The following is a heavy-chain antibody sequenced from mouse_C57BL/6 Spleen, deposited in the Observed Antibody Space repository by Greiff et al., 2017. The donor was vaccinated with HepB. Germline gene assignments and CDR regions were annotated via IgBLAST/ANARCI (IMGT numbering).Heavy chain of an antibody. CDR2: ISSGSSTI. D-gene: IGHD2-5*01. CDR1: GFTFSDYG. V-gene: IGHV5-17*01. Sequence: EVQVVESGGGLVKPGGSLKLSCAASGFTFSDYGMHWVRQAPEKGLEWVAYISSGSSTIYYADTWKGRFTISRDNATNTLFLQMTSLRSEDTAMYYCEGAYYSNFYFDYWGQGTTLTVSS. J-gene: IGHJ2*01. CDR3: EGAYYSNFYFDY.